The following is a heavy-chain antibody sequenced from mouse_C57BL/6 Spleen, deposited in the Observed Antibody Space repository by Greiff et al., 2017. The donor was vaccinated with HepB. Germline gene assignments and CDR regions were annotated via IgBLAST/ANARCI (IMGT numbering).Heavy chain of an antibody. Sequence: VQLQQSGPGLVKPSQSLSLTCSVTGYSITSGYYWNWIRQFPGNKLEWMGYISYDGSNNYNPSLKNRISITRDTSKNQFFLKLNSVTTEDTATYYCAREGGSSLWFAYWGQGTLVTVSA. V-gene: IGHV3-6*01. J-gene: IGHJ3*01. D-gene: IGHD1-1*01. CDR2: ISYDGSN. CDR3: AREGGSSLWFAY. CDR1: GYSITSGYY.